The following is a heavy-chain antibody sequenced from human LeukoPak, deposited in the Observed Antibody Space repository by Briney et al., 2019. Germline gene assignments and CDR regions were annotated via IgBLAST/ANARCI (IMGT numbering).Heavy chain of an antibody. J-gene: IGHJ6*03. CDR2: ISSDGVEK. V-gene: IGHV3-30*04. Sequence: GGSLRLSCEASGFTFSNYGIHWVRQTPGKGLEWVAAISSDGVEKHYADSVKGRFTISGDNSKSTLYLQMNSLRAEDTALYYCAREGHYDILTGYSPLEYYFYYMDVWGKGTTVTVSS. CDR1: GFTFSNYG. D-gene: IGHD3-9*01. CDR3: AREGHYDILTGYSPLEYYFYYMDV.